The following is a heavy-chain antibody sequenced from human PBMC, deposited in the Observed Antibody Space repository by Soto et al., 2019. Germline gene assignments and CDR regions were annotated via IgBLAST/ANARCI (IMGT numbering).Heavy chain of an antibody. D-gene: IGHD6-25*01. V-gene: IGHV1-8*01. CDR3: ARDHSRRLALGNWFDP. Sequence: ASVKVSCKASGYTFTSYDINWVRQATGQGLEWMGWMNPNSGNTGYAQKFQGRVTMTRNTSISTAYMELSSLRSEDTAVYYCARDHSRRLALGNWFDPWGQGTLVTVSS. CDR1: GYTFTSYD. J-gene: IGHJ5*02. CDR2: MNPNSGNT.